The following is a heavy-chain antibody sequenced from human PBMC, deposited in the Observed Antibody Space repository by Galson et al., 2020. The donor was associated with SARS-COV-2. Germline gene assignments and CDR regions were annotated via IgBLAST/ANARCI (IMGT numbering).Heavy chain of an antibody. CDR1: GDSITNGAYY. CDR3: AGDKKNKVTRRLIDH. CDR2: IFHDGST. D-gene: IGHD2-21*02. V-gene: IGHV4-39*07. J-gene: IGHJ4*02. Sequence: ASETLSLTCIVSGDSITNGAYYWGLIRQPPGRGLEWIGTIFHDGSTYYNPPLKSRVTISVDTSKNQFSMRLRSVTAADTAVYYCAGDKKNKVTRRLIDHWGQGALVTVSS.